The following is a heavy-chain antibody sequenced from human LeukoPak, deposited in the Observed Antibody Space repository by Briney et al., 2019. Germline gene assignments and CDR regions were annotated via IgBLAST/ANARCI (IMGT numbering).Heavy chain of an antibody. CDR2: ISYDGSNK. CDR1: GFTFSSYA. V-gene: IGHV3-30-3*01. J-gene: IGHJ4*02. Sequence: GGSLRLSCAASGFTFSSYAMHWVRQAPGKGLEWVAVISYDGSNKYYADSVKGRFTISRDNSKNTLYLQMNSLRAEDTAVYYCARVDWRGEGGGYYFDYWGQGTLVTVSS. D-gene: IGHD3-16*01. CDR3: ARVDWRGEGGGYYFDY.